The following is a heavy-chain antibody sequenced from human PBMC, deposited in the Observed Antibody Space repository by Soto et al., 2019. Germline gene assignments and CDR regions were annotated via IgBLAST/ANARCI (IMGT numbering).Heavy chain of an antibody. CDR2: IYWDDDK. V-gene: IGHV2-5*02. CDR3: AHRRYSGYDEYYFDY. Sequence: QITLKESGPTLVKPTQTLTLTCTFSGFSLSTSGVGMGWIRQPPGKALEWLALIYWDDDKRYSPSLKSRLTITKDTSKNQVILTMTNMDPVDTATYYCAHRRYSGYDEYYFDYWGQGTLVTVSS. D-gene: IGHD5-12*01. CDR1: GFSLSTSGVG. J-gene: IGHJ4*02.